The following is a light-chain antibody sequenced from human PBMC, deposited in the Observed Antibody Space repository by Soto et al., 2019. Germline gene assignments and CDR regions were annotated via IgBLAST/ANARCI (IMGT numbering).Light chain of an antibody. CDR1: QSVSSSY. CDR2: GAS. CDR3: QQYGSSPWT. V-gene: IGKV3-20*01. Sequence: EIVLTQSPGTLSLSPGERATLSCRASQSVSSSYLAWYQQKPGQAPRLLISGASNRAAGTPDRFSGSGSGTDFTLTISRLEPEDFVIYYCQQYGSSPWTFGQGTKVDIK. J-gene: IGKJ1*01.